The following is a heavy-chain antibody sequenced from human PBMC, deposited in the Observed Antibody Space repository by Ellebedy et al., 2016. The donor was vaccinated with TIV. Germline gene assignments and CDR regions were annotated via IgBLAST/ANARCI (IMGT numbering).Heavy chain of an antibody. D-gene: IGHD6-13*01. J-gene: IGHJ6*02. V-gene: IGHV1-18*01. Sequence: ASVKVSCKASGYTFTSYGISWVRQAPGQGLEWMGWISAYNGNTNYAQKLQGRVTMTTDTSTSKAYMELRSLRSADTAVYYCARDLRPYSSSWYFYYYYGMDVWGQGTTVTVSS. CDR1: GYTFTSYG. CDR3: ARDLRPYSSSWYFYYYYGMDV. CDR2: ISAYNGNT.